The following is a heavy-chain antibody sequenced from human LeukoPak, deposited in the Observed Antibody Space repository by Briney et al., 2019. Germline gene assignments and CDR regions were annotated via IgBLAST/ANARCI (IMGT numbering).Heavy chain of an antibody. CDR1: GGSISSYH. J-gene: IGHJ5*02. CDR2: IYYSGST. Sequence: SETLSLTCTVSGGSISSYHWSWIRQPPGKGLEWIGYIYYSGSTNYNPSLKSRVTISVDTSKNQFSLKLSSVTAADTAVYYCARERLAGEFDPWGQGTLVTVSS. V-gene: IGHV4-59*01. CDR3: ARERLAGEFDP. D-gene: IGHD6-19*01.